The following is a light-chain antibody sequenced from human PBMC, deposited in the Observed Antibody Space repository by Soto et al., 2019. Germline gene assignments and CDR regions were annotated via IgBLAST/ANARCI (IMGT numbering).Light chain of an antibody. J-gene: IGKJ4*01. CDR2: VTS. CDR1: QSIAANY. V-gene: IGKV3-20*01. CDR3: QQYGTAPLT. Sequence: EIVLTQSPGSLSLSPGERATLSCRASQSIAANYLAWYQQKPGQAPRLLIYVTSSRATGIPDRFSGSGSWTDFTLTIRRLEPEDFAVYYCQQYGTAPLTFGGGTKVEIK.